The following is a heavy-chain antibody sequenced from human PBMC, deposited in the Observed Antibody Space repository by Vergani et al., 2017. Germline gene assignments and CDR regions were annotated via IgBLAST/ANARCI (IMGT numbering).Heavy chain of an antibody. D-gene: IGHD3-10*01. Sequence: QVRLQESGPGLVKPSETLSLTCSVSGGSMSGYYWSWIRQPPGKELEWIGYMYHSSSNNYNPSLETRVTISGDTSKNQFSLNLNSVTPADSAVYLCDRVADFYGLGSRLLDLWGQGILVTVSS. J-gene: IGHJ5*02. CDR1: GGSMSGYY. CDR2: MYHSSSN. CDR3: DRVADFYGLGSRLLDL. V-gene: IGHV4-59*01.